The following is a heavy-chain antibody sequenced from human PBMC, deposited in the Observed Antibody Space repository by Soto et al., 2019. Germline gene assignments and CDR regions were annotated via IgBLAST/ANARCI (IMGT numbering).Heavy chain of an antibody. CDR1: GFTFSSYG. Sequence: GGSLRLSCAASGFTFSSYGMHWVRQAPGKGLEWVAVISYDGSNKYYADSVKGRFTISRDNSKNTLYLQMNSLRAEDTAVYYCAKDGNRLPKKAPTYSSGWYVSPFYYYYGMDVWGQGTTVTVSS. D-gene: IGHD6-19*01. CDR3: AKDGNRLPKKAPTYSSGWYVSPFYYYYGMDV. V-gene: IGHV3-30*18. J-gene: IGHJ6*02. CDR2: ISYDGSNK.